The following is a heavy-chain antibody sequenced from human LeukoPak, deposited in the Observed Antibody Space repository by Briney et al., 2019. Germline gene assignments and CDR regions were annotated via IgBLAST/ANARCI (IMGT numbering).Heavy chain of an antibody. CDR3: AKEGSGWYLDY. CDR2: IWYDGSNK. D-gene: IGHD6-19*01. J-gene: IGHJ4*02. Sequence: GGSLRLSCAASGFTFSSYGMHWVRQAPGKGLEWVAVIWYDGSNKYYADSVKGRFTISRDNSKNTLYLQMNSLRAEDTAVYYCAKEGSGWYLDYWGQGTLVTVSS. V-gene: IGHV3-30*02. CDR1: GFTFSSYG.